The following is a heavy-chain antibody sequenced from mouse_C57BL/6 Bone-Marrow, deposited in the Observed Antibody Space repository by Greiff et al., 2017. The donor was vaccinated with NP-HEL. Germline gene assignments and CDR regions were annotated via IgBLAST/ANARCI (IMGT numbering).Heavy chain of an antibody. CDR2: IYPGDGDT. CDR1: GYAFSSSW. Sequence: VQLQQSGPELVKPGASVKISCKASGYAFSSSWMNWVKQRPGKGLEWIGRIYPGDGDTNYNGKFKGKATLTADKSSSTAYMQLSSLTSEDSAVYVCASDYFGRVFAYWGQGTLVTVSA. D-gene: IGHD1-1*01. J-gene: IGHJ3*01. CDR3: ASDYFGRVFAY. V-gene: IGHV1-82*01.